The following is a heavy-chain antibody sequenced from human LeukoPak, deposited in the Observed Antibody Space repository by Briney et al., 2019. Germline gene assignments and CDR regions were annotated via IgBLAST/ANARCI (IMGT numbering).Heavy chain of an antibody. CDR3: ARDVKWFDP. J-gene: IGHJ5*02. Sequence: ASESVSLTCTVSGGSISGYYWSWIRQPAGKGLELIGRIYSSGSTNYNPSLKSRVTMSVDKSKNQFSLKMSSVTAADTAVYYCARDVKWFDPWGQGTLVSVSS. D-gene: IGHD2/OR15-2a*01. CDR2: IYSSGST. V-gene: IGHV4-4*07. CDR1: GGSISGYY.